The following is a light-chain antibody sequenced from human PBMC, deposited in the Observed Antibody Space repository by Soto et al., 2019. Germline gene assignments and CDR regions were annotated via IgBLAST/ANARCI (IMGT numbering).Light chain of an antibody. V-gene: IGLV1-40*01. CDR3: QSYDNSLSVTVV. J-gene: IGLJ2*01. CDR2: GTT. Sequence: QPVLTQPPSVSGAPGQRVTISCSGSSSNIGAGYDVHWYQHLPGTAPKLLIYGTTNRPSGVPGRFSASRSGASASLAITGLQAEDEADYYCQSYDNSLSVTVVFGGGTQLTVL. CDR1: SSNIGAGYD.